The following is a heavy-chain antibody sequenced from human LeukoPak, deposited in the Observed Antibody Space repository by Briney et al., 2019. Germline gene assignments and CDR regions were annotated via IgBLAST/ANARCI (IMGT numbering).Heavy chain of an antibody. Sequence: GASVKVSCKASGYTFTGYYMHWVRQAPGQGLEWMGWVNPNNGGTNYAQKFHGRVTLTRDTSISTAYMELSRLRSDDTAVYYCARDRYYDFWSGYSYYMDVWGKGTTVTVSS. D-gene: IGHD3-3*01. CDR1: GYTFTGYY. V-gene: IGHV1-2*02. J-gene: IGHJ6*03. CDR3: ARDRYYDFWSGYSYYMDV. CDR2: VNPNNGGT.